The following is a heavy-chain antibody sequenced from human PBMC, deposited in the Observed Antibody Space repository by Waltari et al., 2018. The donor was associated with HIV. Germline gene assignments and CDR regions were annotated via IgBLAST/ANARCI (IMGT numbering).Heavy chain of an antibody. Sequence: QLIQSTTALKRPGASVTISCQVSGYPLSDLSMQWVRQGRGQLLEWMGGFDHKNGKPVYSQRCWGRVSLAEDTSEDTAFLELNRLTSDDTAVYYCVTLYNESPLYSNFWGQGTLVTV. D-gene: IGHD2-15*01. CDR1: GYPLSDLS. CDR3: VTLYNESPLYSNF. V-gene: IGHV1-24*01. CDR2: FDHKNGKP. J-gene: IGHJ1*01.